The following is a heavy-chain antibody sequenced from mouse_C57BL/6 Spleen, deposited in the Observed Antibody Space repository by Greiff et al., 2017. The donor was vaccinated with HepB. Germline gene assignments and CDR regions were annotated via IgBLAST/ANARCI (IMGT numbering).Heavy chain of an antibody. Sequence: QVQLQQPGAELVKPGASVKLSCKASGYTFTSYWMQWVKQRPGQGLEWIGEIDPSDSYTNYNQKFKGKATLTVDTSSSTAYMQLSSLTSEDSAVYYCARRPTVDAMDYWGQGTSVTVSS. CDR2: IDPSDSYT. CDR1: GYTFTSYW. CDR3: ARRPTVDAMDY. J-gene: IGHJ4*01. V-gene: IGHV1-50*01. D-gene: IGHD1-1*01.